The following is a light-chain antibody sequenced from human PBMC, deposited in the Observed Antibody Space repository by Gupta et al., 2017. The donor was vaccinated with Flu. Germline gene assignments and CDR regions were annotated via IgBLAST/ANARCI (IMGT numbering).Light chain of an antibody. CDR3: QVWDSTNWV. Sequence: SSELTQPRSVSVALGQTATMTCRGSNLELEDVHWYQQKAGQAPVLVIYRDINRPSGIPERYSGASSGTTATLTVSRAQPGDEADYFCQVWDSTNWVFGGGTRLTVL. CDR2: RDI. V-gene: IGLV3-9*01. J-gene: IGLJ2*01. CDR1: NLELED.